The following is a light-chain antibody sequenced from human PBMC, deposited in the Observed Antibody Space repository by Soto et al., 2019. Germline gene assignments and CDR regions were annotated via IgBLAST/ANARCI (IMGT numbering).Light chain of an antibody. J-gene: IGKJ1*01. V-gene: IGKV1-5*01. CDR3: QQYNSDSRT. CDR2: DAS. CDR1: QSVSSW. Sequence: DIQMTQSPSTLSASVGDRVTITCRASQSVSSWVAWYQQKPGKAPQLLIYDASILQSGGPSGFSGTGSGTEFNLTIHSLQPDDFATYYCQQYNSDSRTFGQGTKVEIK.